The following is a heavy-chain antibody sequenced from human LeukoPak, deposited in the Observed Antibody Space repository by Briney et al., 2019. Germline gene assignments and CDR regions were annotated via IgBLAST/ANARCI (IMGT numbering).Heavy chain of an antibody. D-gene: IGHD1-14*01. CDR3: ARLVTGKTNWFDP. CDR2: IYYTGST. V-gene: IGHV4-59*08. Sequence: SETLSLTCAVSGGSISSYYWSWIRQPPGKGLEWIGYIYYTGSTNYNPSLKSRVTISLDTSKNQFSLKLSSVTAADTAVYYSARLVTGKTNWFDPWGQGTLVTVSS. J-gene: IGHJ5*02. CDR1: GGSISSYY.